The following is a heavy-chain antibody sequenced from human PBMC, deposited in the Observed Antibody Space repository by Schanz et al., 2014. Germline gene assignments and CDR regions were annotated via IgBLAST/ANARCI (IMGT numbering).Heavy chain of an antibody. D-gene: IGHD5-12*01. CDR1: GYTFTSYD. CDR2: IIPILGIA. J-gene: IGHJ4*02. V-gene: IGHV1-69*09. Sequence: VQLVQSGAEVKRPGASVRVSCKASGYTFTSYDFNWVRQAPGQGLEWMGWIIPILGIANYAQKFQGRVTITADRSTSTAYMELTSLRFDDTAVYYCARDFSAYVGNYFDYWGQGTLVTVSS. CDR3: ARDFSAYVGNYFDY.